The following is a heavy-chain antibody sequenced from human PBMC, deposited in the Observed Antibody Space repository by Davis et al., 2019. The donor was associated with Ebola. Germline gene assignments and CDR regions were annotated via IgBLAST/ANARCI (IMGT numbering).Heavy chain of an antibody. CDR3: ARRGYYDSSGYYFHFDY. J-gene: IGHJ4*02. CDR2: IYPGDSDT. V-gene: IGHV5-51*01. Sequence: PGGSLRLSCKASGYDFSNFWIAWVRQMPGKGLEWMGIIYPGDSDTRYSPSFQGQVSISADKSIATAYLQWSSLKASDTAMYYCARRGYYDSSGYYFHFDYWGQGTLVTVSS. D-gene: IGHD3-22*01. CDR1: GYDFSNFW.